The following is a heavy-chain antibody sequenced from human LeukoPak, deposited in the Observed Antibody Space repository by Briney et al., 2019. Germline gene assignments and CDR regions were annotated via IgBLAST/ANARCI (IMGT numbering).Heavy chain of an antibody. V-gene: IGHV1-2*02. J-gene: IGHJ4*02. CDR3: ARVYDFWSGCLFDY. D-gene: IGHD3-3*01. CDR1: GYTFTGYY. Sequence: ASVKVSCKASGYTFTGYYMHWVRQAPGQGLEWMGWINPNSGGTNYAQKFQGRVTMTRDTSISTAYMELSRLRSDDTAVYYCARVYDFWSGCLFDYWGQGTLVTVSS. CDR2: INPNSGGT.